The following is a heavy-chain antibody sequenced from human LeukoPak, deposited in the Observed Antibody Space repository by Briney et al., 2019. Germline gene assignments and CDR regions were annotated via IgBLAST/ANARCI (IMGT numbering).Heavy chain of an antibody. CDR1: GLTFSTYW. D-gene: IGHD5-12*01. Sequence: GGSLRLSCAAYGLTFSTYWMHWVRQAPGKGLVWVSHIKSDGSSTSYADSVKGRFTISRDNAKNTLYLQMHSLRAEDTAVYFCARDRGYTQDYWGQGTLVTVSS. J-gene: IGHJ4*02. CDR2: IKSDGSST. V-gene: IGHV3-74*01. CDR3: ARDRGYTQDY.